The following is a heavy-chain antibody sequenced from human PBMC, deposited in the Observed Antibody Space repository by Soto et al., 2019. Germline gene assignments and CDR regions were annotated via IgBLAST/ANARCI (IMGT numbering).Heavy chain of an antibody. J-gene: IGHJ4*02. CDR3: AKDLGQQLVNS. CDR1: GFTFSSYA. CDR2: ISGSGGST. D-gene: IGHD6-13*01. Sequence: GGSLRLSCAASGFTFSSYAMSWVRQAPGKGLEWVSAISGSGGSTYYADSVKGLFTISRDNSKNTLYLQMNSLRAEDTAVYYCAKDLGQQLVNSWGQGTLVTVSS. V-gene: IGHV3-23*01.